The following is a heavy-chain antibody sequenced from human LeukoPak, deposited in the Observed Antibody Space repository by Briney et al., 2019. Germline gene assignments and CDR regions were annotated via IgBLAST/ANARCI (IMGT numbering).Heavy chain of an antibody. CDR3: GRDAVLGPGSVDY. J-gene: IGHJ4*02. CDR2: IRPDGRET. Sequence: GGSLRLSCAASGLTFTNHWMHWVRQAPGKGLVWVSRIRPDGRETNHADSVKGRFTISRDNAKNTLYLQMSSLGAEDTAVYYCGRDAVLGPGSVDYRGQGVLVTVSS. V-gene: IGHV3-74*01. CDR1: GLTFTNHW. D-gene: IGHD3-10*01.